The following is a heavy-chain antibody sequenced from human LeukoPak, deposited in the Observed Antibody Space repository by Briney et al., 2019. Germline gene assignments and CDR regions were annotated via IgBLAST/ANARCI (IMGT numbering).Heavy chain of an antibody. D-gene: IGHD6-6*01. CDR3: ARAYSSSLKRYYFDY. CDR1: GGSISSSSYY. J-gene: IGHJ4*02. Sequence: SETLSLTCTVSGGSISSSSYYWGWIRQPPGKGLEWIGSIYYSGSTYYNPSLKSRVTISVDTSKNQFSLKLSSVTAADTAVYYCARAYSSSLKRYYFDYWGQGTLVTVSS. CDR2: IYYSGST. V-gene: IGHV4-39*01.